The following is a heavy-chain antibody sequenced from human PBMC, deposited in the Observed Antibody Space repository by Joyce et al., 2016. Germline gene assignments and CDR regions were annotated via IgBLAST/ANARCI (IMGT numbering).Heavy chain of an antibody. CDR1: GDSISSACHY. CDR3: ASMGRGDYGPIDN. Sequence: QVQLQESGPGPVKPSKTLSLTCTVSGDSISSACHYWSWRRQRPGKGLDWIGCMYYIGGTYHNPSRKSHVTLSVDTSTNPFSLNLRSVTAADTAVYYCASMGRGDYGPIDNWGQGTLVTVS. CDR2: MYYIGGT. J-gene: IGHJ4*02. D-gene: IGHD4-17*01. V-gene: IGHV4-31*01.